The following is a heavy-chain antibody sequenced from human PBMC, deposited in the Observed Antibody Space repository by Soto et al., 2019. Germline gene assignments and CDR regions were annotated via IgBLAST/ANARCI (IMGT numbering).Heavy chain of an antibody. CDR1: GFTFSSYG. CDR3: AKGGYQQWLIGDDY. Sequence: GGSLRLSCAASGFTFSSYGMHWVRQAPGKGLEWVAVISYDGSNKYYADSVKGRFTISRDNFKTTLYLEMNSLRAEDTALYYCAKGGYQQWLIGDDYWGQGTLVTVSS. V-gene: IGHV3-30*18. D-gene: IGHD6-19*01. CDR2: ISYDGSNK. J-gene: IGHJ4*02.